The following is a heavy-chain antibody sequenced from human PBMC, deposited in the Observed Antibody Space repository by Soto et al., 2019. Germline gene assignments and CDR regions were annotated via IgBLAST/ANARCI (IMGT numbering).Heavy chain of an antibody. D-gene: IGHD1-1*01. CDR2: IFYSGTT. CDR3: ARDLWVEPELYYYGMDV. CDR1: GDSISSADYY. J-gene: IGHJ6*02. V-gene: IGHV4-30-4*01. Sequence: QVQLQASGPGLVRPSQTLSLTCTVSGDSISSADYYWSWIRQTPGKSLEWIGHIFYSGTTYYNPSLTILLTISVETSKTHFSLRLTSVTAAETAVYYCARDLWVEPELYYYGMDVWGQGTTVTVSS.